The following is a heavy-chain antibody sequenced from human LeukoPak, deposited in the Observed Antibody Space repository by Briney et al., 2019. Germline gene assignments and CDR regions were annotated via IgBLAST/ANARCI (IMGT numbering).Heavy chain of an antibody. D-gene: IGHD5-12*01. Sequence: GGSLRLSCAASGFTFSSYAMSWVRQAPGKGPEWVSAISGSGGSTYYADSVKGRFTISRDNSKNTLYLQMNSLRAEDTAVYYCAKSRSGYDIRYYFDYWGQGTLVTVSS. CDR2: ISGSGGST. CDR3: AKSRSGYDIRYYFDY. J-gene: IGHJ4*02. V-gene: IGHV3-23*01. CDR1: GFTFSSYA.